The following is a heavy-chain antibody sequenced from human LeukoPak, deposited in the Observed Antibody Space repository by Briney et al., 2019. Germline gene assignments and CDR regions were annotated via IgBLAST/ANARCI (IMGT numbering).Heavy chain of an antibody. J-gene: IGHJ3*02. Sequence: TGGSPRLSCVGSGLTFSSDWMHWVRQAPGKGPVWVSRINTDGDSTVYADSVKGRFTISKDNAKNTLYLQMNSLRLEDTATYYCARTRGNAFDIWGQGTMVTVSS. CDR2: INTDGDST. V-gene: IGHV3-74*01. CDR3: ARTRGNAFDI. CDR1: GLTFSSDW. D-gene: IGHD3-16*01.